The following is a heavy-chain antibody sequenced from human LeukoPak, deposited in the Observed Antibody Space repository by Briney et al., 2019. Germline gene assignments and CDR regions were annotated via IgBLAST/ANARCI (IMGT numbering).Heavy chain of an antibody. CDR3: AREGGCSSSSCYTSNWFDP. CDR1: GGSITSGTYY. Sequence: SETLSLTCTVSGGSITSGTYYWSWIRQPPGKGLEWNGDIYYTGSTNYNPSLKSRVTISVDTSKKQFSLKLSSVIAADTAVYYGAREGGCSSSSCYTSNWFDPWGQGALVTVSS. CDR2: IYYTGST. D-gene: IGHD2-2*02. V-gene: IGHV4-61*01. J-gene: IGHJ5*02.